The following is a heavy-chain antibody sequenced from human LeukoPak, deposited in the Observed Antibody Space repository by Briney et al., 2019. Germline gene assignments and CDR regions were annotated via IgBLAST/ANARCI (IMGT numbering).Heavy chain of an antibody. Sequence: SGGSLRLSCAASGFTFRSYWMHWVRQAPGKGLEWVSRVIRDGSLTNYADSVKGRFTISRDNDKNTLYLQMSSLRAEYTAVYFCVRDGDDFDFDYWGKGSLVTVSS. J-gene: IGHJ4*02. CDR2: VIRDGSLT. D-gene: IGHD3-3*01. CDR3: VRDGDDFDFDY. V-gene: IGHV3-74*01. CDR1: GFTFRSYW.